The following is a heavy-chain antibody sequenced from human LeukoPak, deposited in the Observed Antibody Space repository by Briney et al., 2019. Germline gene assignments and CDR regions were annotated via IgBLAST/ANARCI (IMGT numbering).Heavy chain of an antibody. D-gene: IGHD3-10*01. CDR1: GGSISSYY. Sequence: SETLSLTCTVSGGSISSYYWSWIRQPPGKGLEWIGYIYYSGSTNYNPSLKSRVTISVDTSKNQFSLKLSSVTAADTAVNYCARDRFGSMGYWGQGTLVTVSS. CDR2: IYYSGST. CDR3: ARDRFGSMGY. V-gene: IGHV4-59*12. J-gene: IGHJ4*02.